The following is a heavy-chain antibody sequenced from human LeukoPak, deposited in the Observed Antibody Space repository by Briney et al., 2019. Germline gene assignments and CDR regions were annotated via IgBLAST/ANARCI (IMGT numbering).Heavy chain of an antibody. CDR2: INPSGSST. CDR1: GYSFTSHY. D-gene: IGHD2-15*01. CDR3: ARESVRWPY. Sequence: ASVKVSCKASGYSFTSHYMHWVRQAPGQGLEWMGLINPSGSSTLYAQKFQGRVTMTRDMSTTTDYMELSSLRSEDTAVYYCARESVRWPYWGQGTLVTVSS. V-gene: IGHV1-46*01. J-gene: IGHJ4*02.